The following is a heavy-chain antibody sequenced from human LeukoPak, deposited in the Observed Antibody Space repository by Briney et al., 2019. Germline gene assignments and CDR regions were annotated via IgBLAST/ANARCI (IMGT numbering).Heavy chain of an antibody. Sequence: PGRSLRLSCAASGFTFDDYAMHWVRQAPGKGLEWVSGISWNSGSIGYADSVKVRFTISRDNAKNSLYLQMNSLRAEDTALYYCAKATIYYYDSSGYLEHYFDYWGQGTLVTVSS. CDR1: GFTFDDYA. D-gene: IGHD3-22*01. CDR2: ISWNSGSI. V-gene: IGHV3-9*01. CDR3: AKATIYYYDSSGYLEHYFDY. J-gene: IGHJ4*02.